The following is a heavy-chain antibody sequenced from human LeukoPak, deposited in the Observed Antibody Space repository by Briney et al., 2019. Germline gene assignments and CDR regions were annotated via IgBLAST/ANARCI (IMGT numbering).Heavy chain of an antibody. D-gene: IGHD6-19*01. CDR2: ISSNGGST. Sequence: GGSLRLSCAASRFTFSSYAMHWVRQASGKGLEYVSAISSNGGSTYYANSVKGRFTISRDNSKNTLYLQMGSLRAEDMAVYYCARGVLARGSSGWYFDYWGQGTLVTVSS. CDR3: ARGVLARGSSGWYFDY. CDR1: RFTFSSYA. J-gene: IGHJ4*02. V-gene: IGHV3-64*01.